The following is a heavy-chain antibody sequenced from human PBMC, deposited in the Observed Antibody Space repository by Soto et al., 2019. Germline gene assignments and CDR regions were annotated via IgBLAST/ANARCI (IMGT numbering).Heavy chain of an antibody. CDR1: GDSVSSGDSY. D-gene: IGHD1-26*01. V-gene: IGHV4-30-4*01. CDR2: TSFSGYT. J-gene: IGHJ4*02. Sequence: QVQLQESGPGLVKPSQTLSLTCSVSGDSVSSGDSYWSWIRQPPGKALEWIGYTSFSGYTSYSPSLKSRVTISVDMSKSQFSLRLTSVTAADTAVYYCARGGNPYHYATSGPGTFDKWGQGTLVSVSS. CDR3: ARGGNPYHYATSGPGTFDK.